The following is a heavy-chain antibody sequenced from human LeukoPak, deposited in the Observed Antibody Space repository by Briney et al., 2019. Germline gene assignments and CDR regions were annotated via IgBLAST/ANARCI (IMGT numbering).Heavy chain of an antibody. CDR1: GGSIGSSNW. V-gene: IGHV4-4*02. CDR2: IYHSGST. Sequence: SETLSLTCAVSGGSIGSSNWWSWVRQPPGKGLEWIGEIYHSGSTNYNPSLKSRVTISVDKSKNQFSLKLSSVTAADTAVYYCARSGTVSGPFDYWGQGTLVTVSS. CDR3: ARSGTVSGPFDY. D-gene: IGHD3-10*01. J-gene: IGHJ4*02.